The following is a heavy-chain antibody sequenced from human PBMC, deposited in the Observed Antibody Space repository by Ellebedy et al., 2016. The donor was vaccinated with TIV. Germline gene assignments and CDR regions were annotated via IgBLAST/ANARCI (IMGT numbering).Heavy chain of an antibody. CDR3: ARHEGTLWVVTAADY. CDR1: GGSISGSNYY. J-gene: IGHJ4*02. D-gene: IGHD2-21*02. V-gene: IGHV4-39*01. CDR2: IDHTGST. Sequence: SETLSLTXTVSGGSISGSNYYWGWIRQPPGKGLEWIGSIDHTGSTYYKPSLRSRVTISVDTSKNQFSVNLNSVTAADTAVYYCARHEGTLWVVTAADYWGQGTLVTVSS.